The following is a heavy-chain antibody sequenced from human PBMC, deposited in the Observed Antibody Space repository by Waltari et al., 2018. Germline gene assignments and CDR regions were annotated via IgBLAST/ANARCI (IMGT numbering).Heavy chain of an antibody. V-gene: IGHV3-30*16. CDR3: AREGGTSGYSGYFDH. CDR2: MSYDGISR. CDR1: GFTFPIWI. J-gene: IGHJ4*02. D-gene: IGHD2-15*01. Sequence: VESGGGVVHPGRSLRVSCAAPGFTFPIWIIHWVRQAPGKGLEWVAAMSYDGISRYYADSVKGRFTIGEDDSKNTVYLQIDSLRPEDTAVYYCAREGGTSGYSGYFDHWGQGTLVTVSS.